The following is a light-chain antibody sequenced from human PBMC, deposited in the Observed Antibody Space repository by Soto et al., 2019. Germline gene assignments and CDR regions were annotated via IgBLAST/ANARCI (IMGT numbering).Light chain of an antibody. CDR3: QQYYGSPIT. J-gene: IGKJ4*01. CDR1: QSVLYSSNNKNY. V-gene: IGKV4-1*01. CDR2: WAS. Sequence: DIVMTQSPDSLAVSLGERATINCKSSQSVLYSSNNKNYLAWYQQKPGQPPKLLIYWASTRESGVPDRFSGSGSGTEFTLTISRLQAEDVEIYYCQQYYGSPITFGGGTKVEIK.